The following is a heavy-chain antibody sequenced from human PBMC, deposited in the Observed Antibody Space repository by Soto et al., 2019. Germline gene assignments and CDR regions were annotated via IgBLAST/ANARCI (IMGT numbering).Heavy chain of an antibody. D-gene: IGHD2-21*01. CDR2: IRGTT. CDR3: ARDDSFAFDI. V-gene: IGHV3-48*01. Sequence: GGSLRLSCAASGFTFTSYSMNWVRQAPGKGLEWVAYIRGTTHYADSVKGRFTISRDNARSSLYLQMNSLRADDTAVYYCARDDSFAFDIWGQGTMVTVSS. CDR1: GFTFTSYS. J-gene: IGHJ3*02.